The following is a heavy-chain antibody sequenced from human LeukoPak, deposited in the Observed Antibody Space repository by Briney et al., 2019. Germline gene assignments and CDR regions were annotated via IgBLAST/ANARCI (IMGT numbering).Heavy chain of an antibody. CDR1: GYTFTSCD. CDR2: MNPNSGNT. V-gene: IGHV1-8*03. J-gene: IGHJ4*02. Sequence: ASVKVSCKASGYTFTSCDINWVRQATGQGLEWMGWMNPNSGNTGYAQKFQGRVTITRNTTRITVYMELSSLRSEDTAVYYWAREAQGIVGATGTDYWGQGPLVTVSS. CDR3: AREAQGIVGATGTDY. D-gene: IGHD1-26*01.